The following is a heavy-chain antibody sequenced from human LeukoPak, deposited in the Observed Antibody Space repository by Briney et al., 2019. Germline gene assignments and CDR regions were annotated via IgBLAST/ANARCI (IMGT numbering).Heavy chain of an antibody. J-gene: IGHJ3*02. Sequence: SETLSLTCAVYGGSFSGYYWSWIRQPPGKGLEWIGEINHSGSTNYNPSLKSRVTISVDTSKNQFSLKLSSVTAADTAVYYCARGTYYYDSSGYYYVPGRSSAFDIWGQGTMVTVSS. D-gene: IGHD3-22*01. V-gene: IGHV4-34*01. CDR1: GGSFSGYY. CDR2: INHSGST. CDR3: ARGTYYYDSSGYYYVPGRSSAFDI.